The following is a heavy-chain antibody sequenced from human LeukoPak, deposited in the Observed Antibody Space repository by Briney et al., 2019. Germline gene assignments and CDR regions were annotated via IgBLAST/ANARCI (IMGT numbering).Heavy chain of an antibody. Sequence: GGSLRLSCAASGFTFGSCGMHWVRQAPGKGLEWVAFIRYDGSNKYYADSVKGRFTISRDNSKNTLYLQMNSLRAEDTAVYYCAKVGHYSSSWDFDYWGQGTLVTVSS. D-gene: IGHD6-13*01. CDR3: AKVGHYSSSWDFDY. CDR1: GFTFGSCG. J-gene: IGHJ4*02. V-gene: IGHV3-30*02. CDR2: IRYDGSNK.